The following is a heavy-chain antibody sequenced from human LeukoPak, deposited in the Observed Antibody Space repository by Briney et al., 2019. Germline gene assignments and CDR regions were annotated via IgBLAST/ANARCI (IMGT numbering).Heavy chain of an antibody. Sequence: GGSLRLSCAASGFTFSSYWMSWVRQAPGKGLEWVANIKQDGSEKYYVDSVKGRFTISRDNAKKSLPLQMNSLRADDTAVYYCARGYSSSWYLDWGQGTLVTVSS. CDR1: GFTFSSYW. CDR2: IKQDGSEK. J-gene: IGHJ4*02. V-gene: IGHV3-7*01. D-gene: IGHD6-13*01. CDR3: ARGYSSSWYLD.